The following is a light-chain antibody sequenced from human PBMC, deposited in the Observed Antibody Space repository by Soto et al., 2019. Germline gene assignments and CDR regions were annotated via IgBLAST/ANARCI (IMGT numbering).Light chain of an antibody. CDR3: QQQGT. V-gene: IGKV1-9*01. CDR1: QDIASS. CDR2: AAS. J-gene: IGKJ2*01. Sequence: IRLTQSPSSLSASVGDRVTITCRASQDIASSLAWYQQKPGNAPKLLIYAASTLQSGVTSRFSGGGSGTDFTLTISSLQPEDFATYYCQQQGTFGQGTKLEIK.